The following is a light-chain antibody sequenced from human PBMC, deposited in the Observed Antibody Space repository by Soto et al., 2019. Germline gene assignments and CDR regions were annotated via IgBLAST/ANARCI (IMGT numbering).Light chain of an antibody. CDR1: QSVSNN. CDR2: GAS. CDR3: HQYHNWPRT. V-gene: IGKV3-15*01. J-gene: IGKJ1*01. Sequence: EIVMTQSPATLSVSPGERATLSGRASQSVSNNLAWYQQKPGQGPRLLIYGASTRATGIPARFSGSGSGSEFTLAISSLQSDDAALYYCHQYHNWPRTFGQGTKVEIK.